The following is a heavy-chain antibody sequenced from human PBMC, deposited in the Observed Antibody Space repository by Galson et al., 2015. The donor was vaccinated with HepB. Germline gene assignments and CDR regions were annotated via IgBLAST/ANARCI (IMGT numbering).Heavy chain of an antibody. J-gene: IGHJ2*01. CDR3: AKEFRAGDSSGFFDL. V-gene: IGHV3-23*01. CDR2: ISGAGGSR. CDR1: GFTFSSYA. Sequence: SLRLSCAVSGFTFSSYAMSWVRQAPGKGLEWVSAISGAGGSRYYADSVKGRFTISRDNSKNTLYVQMDSLRAEDTALYYCAKEFRAGDSSGFFDLWGRGTLVTVSS. D-gene: IGHD3-22*01.